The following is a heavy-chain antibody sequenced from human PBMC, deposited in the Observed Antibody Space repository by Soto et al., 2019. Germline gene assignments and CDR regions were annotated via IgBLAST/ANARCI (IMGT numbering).Heavy chain of an antibody. Sequence: GGSLRLSCAASGFIFCGYAMYWVRQSTGKGLEWVAGISYDGSNKYHADSVKGRFTISRDNSKNTLDLQMNSLRAEDTAVYYCARGAPVDYWGQGTLVTVSS. J-gene: IGHJ4*02. CDR3: ARGAPVDY. CDR2: ISYDGSNK. CDR1: GFIFCGYA. V-gene: IGHV3-30-3*01.